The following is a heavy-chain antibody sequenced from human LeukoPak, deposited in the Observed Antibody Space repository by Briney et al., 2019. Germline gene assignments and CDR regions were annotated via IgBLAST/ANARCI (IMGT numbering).Heavy chain of an antibody. V-gene: IGHV3-43D*03. CDR2: ISWDGGST. J-gene: IGHJ6*02. D-gene: IGHD5-18*01. CDR1: GFTFDDYA. Sequence: PGGSLRLSCAASGFTFDDYAMHWVRQAPGKGLEWVSLISWDGGSTYYADSVKGRFTISRDNSKNSLYLQMNSLRAEDTALYYCAKDLNGYSYVDYYYGMDVWGQGTTVTVSS. CDR3: AKDLNGYSYVDYYYGMDV.